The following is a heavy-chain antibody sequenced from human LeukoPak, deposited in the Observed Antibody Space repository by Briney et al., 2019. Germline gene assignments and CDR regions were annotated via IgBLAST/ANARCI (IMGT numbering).Heavy chain of an antibody. CDR1: RYTFTSYD. J-gene: IGHJ4*02. CDR3: ARLSQTPDYYTLGGYYYLGY. CDR2: MNPNTGRT. V-gene: IGHV1-8*01. Sequence: GASVTVSCTASRYTFTSYDINWVREAAGHGLEWMGWMNPNTGRTGYAQKFQGRITMTRDTSINTAYMELTNLRSEDTAIYYCARLSQTPDYYTLGGYYYLGYWGQGTPVTVSS. D-gene: IGHD3-10*01.